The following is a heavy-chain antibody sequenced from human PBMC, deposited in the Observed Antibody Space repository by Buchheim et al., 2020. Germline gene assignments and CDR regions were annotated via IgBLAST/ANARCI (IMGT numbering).Heavy chain of an antibody. D-gene: IGHD3-22*01. J-gene: IGHJ4*02. CDR3: AGSYYDTTVRGFDY. Sequence: EVHLVESGGGLVQPGGSLRLSCAASGFTFSDHYMDWVRQAPGKGLELVGRIRNKANGYTTQFAASVKGRFTISRDDSENSLYLQMNSLKTEDTAVYYCAGSYYDTTVRGFDYWGQGTL. CDR1: GFTFSDHY. V-gene: IGHV3-72*01. CDR2: IRNKANGYTT.